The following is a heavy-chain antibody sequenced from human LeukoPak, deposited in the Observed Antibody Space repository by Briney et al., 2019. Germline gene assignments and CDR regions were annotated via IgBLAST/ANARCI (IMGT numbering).Heavy chain of an antibody. V-gene: IGHV4-59*12. Sequence: PSETLSLTCTVSGGSISSYYWNWIRQPPGEGLEWIGYIYYSGSTNYNPSLKSRVTISVDTSKNQFSLRLNSVTAADTAVYYCARGVAGIAARGQFDPWGQGILVTVSS. J-gene: IGHJ5*02. CDR3: ARGVAGIAARGQFDP. CDR2: IYYSGST. CDR1: GGSISSYY. D-gene: IGHD6-19*01.